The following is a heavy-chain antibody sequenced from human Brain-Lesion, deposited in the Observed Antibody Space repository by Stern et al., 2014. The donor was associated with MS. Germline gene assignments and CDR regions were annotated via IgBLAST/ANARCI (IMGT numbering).Heavy chain of an antibody. CDR2: IHPSGSA. CDR3: ASGYRIFDY. Sequence: QVQLQESGPGLVKPSQTLSLTCTVSGGSISSGSDYWSWIRQHVGKGLEWIGRIHPSGSAFYTPSLKSRVTISTDTSMNQFSLELNSATAADTAIYYCASGYRIFDYWGQGILVTVSS. J-gene: IGHJ4*02. CDR1: GGSISSGSDY. D-gene: IGHD5-18*01. V-gene: IGHV4-61*02.